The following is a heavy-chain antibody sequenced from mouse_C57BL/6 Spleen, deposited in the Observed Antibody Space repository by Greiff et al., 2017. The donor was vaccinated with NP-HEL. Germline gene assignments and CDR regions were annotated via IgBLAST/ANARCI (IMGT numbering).Heavy chain of an antibody. Sequence: EVMVVESGGGLVKPGGSLKLSCAASGFTFSDYGMHWVRQAPEKGLEWVAYISSGSSTIYYADTVKGRITISRDKAKNTLVLQRTRLRSEDTDMYYCARAYSYPHYYAMDYWGQGTSVTVSS. CDR1: GFTFSDYG. CDR3: ARAYSYPHYYAMDY. CDR2: ISSGSSTI. V-gene: IGHV5-17*01. D-gene: IGHD2-12*01. J-gene: IGHJ4*01.